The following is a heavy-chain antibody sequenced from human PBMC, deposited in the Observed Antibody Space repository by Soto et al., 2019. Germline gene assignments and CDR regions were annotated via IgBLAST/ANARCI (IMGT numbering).Heavy chain of an antibody. Sequence: QVQLQESGPGLVKPSQTLSLTCTVSGGSISSGDYYWSWIRQPPGKGLEWIGYIYYSGSTYYNPSLKSRVTISVDTSKYQFSLKLRSVTAADTAVYYCARDHYVYDILTGYGYYYGMDVWGQGTTVTVSS. CDR3: ARDHYVYDILTGYGYYYGMDV. D-gene: IGHD3-9*01. CDR2: IYYSGST. CDR1: GGSISSGDYY. V-gene: IGHV4-30-4*01. J-gene: IGHJ6*02.